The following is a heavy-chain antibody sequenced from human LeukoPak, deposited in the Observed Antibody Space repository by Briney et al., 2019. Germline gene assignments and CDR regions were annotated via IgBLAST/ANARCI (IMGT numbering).Heavy chain of an antibody. CDR2: INPGGDNT. J-gene: IGHJ5*02. Sequence: GASVKVSCKASGYTFTNYYIHWVRQAPGQGLEWMGLINPGGDNTDYAQNFQGRVTMTRDTSTSTVYLELSRLRSEDTAVYFCARVVPRYYDTSGANWFDPWGQGTLVTVSS. CDR3: ARVVPRYYDTSGANWFDP. V-gene: IGHV1-46*01. CDR1: GYTFTNYY. D-gene: IGHD3-22*01.